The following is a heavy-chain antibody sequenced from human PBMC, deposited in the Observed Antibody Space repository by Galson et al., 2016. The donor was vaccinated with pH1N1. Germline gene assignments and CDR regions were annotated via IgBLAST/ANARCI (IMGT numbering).Heavy chain of an antibody. V-gene: IGHV3-7*01. CDR3: VRDGADSNYVAGTDYYYYFMDV. J-gene: IGHJ6*03. CDR1: GFVFRNYW. CDR2: IKGDGSEK. Sequence: SLRLSCAASGFVFRNYWMTWARQAPGKGLEWVANIKGDGSEKNYVDSVKGRFAISRDNAKNSVFLQMNSLRAEDTAIYCCVRDGADSNYVAGTDYYYYFMDVWGKGTTVTVSS. D-gene: IGHD4-11*01.